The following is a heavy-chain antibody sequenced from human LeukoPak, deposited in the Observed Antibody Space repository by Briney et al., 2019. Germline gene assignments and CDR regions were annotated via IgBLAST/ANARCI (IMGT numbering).Heavy chain of an antibody. J-gene: IGHJ4*02. V-gene: IGHV4-4*07. CDR1: GGSISSYY. CDR2: IYTSGST. D-gene: IGHD2-2*01. Sequence: SETLSLTCTVSGGSISSYYWSWIRQPAGKGLEWIGRIYTSGSTNYNPSLKSRVTMSVDTSKNQFSLKLGSVTAADTAVYYCARGRYCSSTSCPTPYYFDYWGQGTLVTVSS. CDR3: ARGRYCSSTSCPTPYYFDY.